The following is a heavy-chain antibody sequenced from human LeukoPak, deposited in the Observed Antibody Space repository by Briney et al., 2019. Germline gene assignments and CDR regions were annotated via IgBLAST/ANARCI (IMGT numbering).Heavy chain of an antibody. CDR3: ARSDYGSGAYYINQ. D-gene: IGHD3-10*01. CDR2: VYYTGST. Sequence: SETLSLTCTVSGDSISSYYWSWIRQPPGKGLEWIGYVYYTGSTSYNPSLKSRITMSVDTSKNQFSLKLNSVTAADTAIYYCARSDYGSGAYYINQWGQGTLVTVSS. V-gene: IGHV4-59*01. J-gene: IGHJ4*02. CDR1: GDSISSYY.